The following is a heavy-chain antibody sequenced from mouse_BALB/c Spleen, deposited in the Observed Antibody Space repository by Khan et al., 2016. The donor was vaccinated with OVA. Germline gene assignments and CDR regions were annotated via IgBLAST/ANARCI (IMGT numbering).Heavy chain of an antibody. J-gene: IGHJ4*01. D-gene: IGHD2-10*01. CDR1: GFSLTGYG. CDR2: IWGDGST. V-gene: IGHV2-6-7*01. Sequence: VQLQESGPGLVAPSQSLSITCTVSGFSLTGYGVNWVRQPPGKGLEWLGMIWGDGSTDYNSGLKSRLSISKDNSKSQVFLKMNSLQTDDTASYYCARAYYGNYREAMDYWGQGASGTVSS. CDR3: ARAYYGNYREAMDY.